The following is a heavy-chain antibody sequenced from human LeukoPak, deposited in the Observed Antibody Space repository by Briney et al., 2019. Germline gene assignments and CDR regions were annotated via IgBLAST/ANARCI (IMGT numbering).Heavy chain of an antibody. D-gene: IGHD2-2*01. CDR1: GFTFDDYA. CDR2: ISWKSGRI. J-gene: IGHJ4*02. CDR3: AKDMSSSTSCYQY. V-gene: IGHV3-9*01. Sequence: GGSLTLSCPASGFTFDDYAMHWVRQPPGKGLEWVSGISWKSGRIGYADSVKGRFTLSRDTGKNSLYLQMNSLRAEDTALYYCAKDMSSSTSCYQYWGQGTLVTVSS.